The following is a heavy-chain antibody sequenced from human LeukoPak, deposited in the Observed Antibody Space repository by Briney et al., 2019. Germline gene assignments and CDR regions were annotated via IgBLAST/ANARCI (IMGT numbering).Heavy chain of an antibody. CDR2: ISGSGGST. D-gene: IGHD6-19*01. CDR3: AKDPPSFIAVAGADY. CDR1: GFTFSSYG. J-gene: IGHJ4*02. Sequence: GGSLRLSCAASGFTFSSYGMSWVRQAPGKGLEWVSAISGSGGSTYYADSVKGRFTISRGNSKNTLYLQMNSLRAEDTAVYYCAKDPPSFIAVAGADYWGQGTLVTVSS. V-gene: IGHV3-23*01.